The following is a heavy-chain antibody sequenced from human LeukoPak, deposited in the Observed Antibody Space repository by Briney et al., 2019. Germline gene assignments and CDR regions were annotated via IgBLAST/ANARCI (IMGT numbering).Heavy chain of an antibody. D-gene: IGHD4-17*01. V-gene: IGHV7-4-1*02. Sequence: ASVKVSCKASGYTFISYAMNWVRQAPGQGLEWMGWINTNTGNPTYAQGFTGRFVFSLDTSVSTAYLQISSLKAEDTAVYYCARDPYMTTVTIDHYFDYWGQGTLVTVSS. J-gene: IGHJ4*02. CDR1: GYTFISYA. CDR3: ARDPYMTTVTIDHYFDY. CDR2: INTNTGNP.